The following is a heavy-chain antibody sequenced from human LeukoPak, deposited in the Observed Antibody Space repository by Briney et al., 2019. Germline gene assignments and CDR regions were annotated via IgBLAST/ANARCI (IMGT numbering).Heavy chain of an antibody. Sequence: SETLSLTCTVSGGSISSGSYYWGWIRQPPGKGLEWIGSVHYSGSTNYNPSLKSRVTISVDTSKNQFSLKLSSVTAADTAVYYCARGYCSGGSCYSYYYYNYMDVWGKGTTVTVSS. CDR1: GGSISSGSYY. J-gene: IGHJ6*03. D-gene: IGHD2-15*01. V-gene: IGHV4-39*07. CDR3: ARGYCSGGSCYSYYYYNYMDV. CDR2: VHYSGST.